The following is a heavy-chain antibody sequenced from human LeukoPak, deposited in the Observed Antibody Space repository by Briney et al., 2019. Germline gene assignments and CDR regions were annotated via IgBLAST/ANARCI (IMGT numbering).Heavy chain of an antibody. CDR2: VYYTGST. D-gene: IGHD6-6*01. J-gene: IGHJ4*02. V-gene: IGHV4-59*08. CDR1: GGSLGSYN. CDR3: ARHFAYSSSSYFDY. Sequence: KPSETLSLTCIVSGGSLGSYNWNWIRQPPGKGLELIGYVYYTGSTNYNPSLKSRVTMFEDKSKNQFSLTLYSVTVADTAVYYCARHFAYSSSSYFDYWGQGSLVTVSS.